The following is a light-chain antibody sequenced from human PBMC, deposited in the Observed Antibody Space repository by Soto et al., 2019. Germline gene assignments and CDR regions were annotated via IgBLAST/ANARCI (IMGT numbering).Light chain of an antibody. Sequence: QSALTQPASVSGSPGQSITISCTGTSSDVGGYNYVSWYQQHPGKAPKLMIYEVSNRPSGVSNRFSGSKSGNTASLTISGLQAEDEGDYYCSSYTSSSTPYVLGTGTQLTV. V-gene: IGLV2-14*01. CDR1: SSDVGGYNY. CDR3: SSYTSSSTPYV. CDR2: EVS. J-gene: IGLJ1*01.